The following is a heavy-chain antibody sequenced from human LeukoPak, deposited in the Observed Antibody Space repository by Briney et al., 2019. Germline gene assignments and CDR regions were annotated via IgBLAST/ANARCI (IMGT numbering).Heavy chain of an antibody. D-gene: IGHD5-18*01. V-gene: IGHV1-69*13. CDR3: ARRGYSYGRYYFDY. Sequence: GASVKVSCKASGGTFSSYAISWVRQAPGQGLEWMGGIIPIFGTANYAQKLQGRVTITADESTSTASMELSSLRSEDTAVYYCARRGYSYGRYYFDYWGQGALVTVSS. CDR2: IIPIFGTA. CDR1: GGTFSSYA. J-gene: IGHJ4*02.